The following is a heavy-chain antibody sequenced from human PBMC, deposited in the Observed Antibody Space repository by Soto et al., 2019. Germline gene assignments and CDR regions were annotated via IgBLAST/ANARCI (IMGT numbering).Heavy chain of an antibody. CDR2: IYYSGSDSGST. Sequence: SLTCTVSGGSINTYYWSWIRQPPGKGLEWIGYIYYSGSDSGSTNYIPSLKSRVTISVDTSKNQFSLRLTSVTAADTAVYFCTRGGGDFWGQGTLVTVS. J-gene: IGHJ4*02. V-gene: IGHV4-59*01. CDR3: TRGGGDF. D-gene: IGHD6-25*01. CDR1: GGSINTYY.